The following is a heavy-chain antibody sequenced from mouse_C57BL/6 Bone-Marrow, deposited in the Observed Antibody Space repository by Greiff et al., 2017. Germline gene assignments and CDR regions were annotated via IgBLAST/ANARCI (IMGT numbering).Heavy chain of an antibody. CDR2: IYPRSGNT. Sequence: LVESGAELARPGASVKLSCKASGYTFTSYGISWVKQRTGQGLEWIGEIYPRSGNTYYNEKFKGKATLTADKSSSTAYMELRSLTSEDSAVYFCARVRTVVSDYWGQGTTLTVSS. CDR3: ARVRTVVSDY. D-gene: IGHD1-1*01. CDR1: GYTFTSYG. J-gene: IGHJ2*01. V-gene: IGHV1-81*01.